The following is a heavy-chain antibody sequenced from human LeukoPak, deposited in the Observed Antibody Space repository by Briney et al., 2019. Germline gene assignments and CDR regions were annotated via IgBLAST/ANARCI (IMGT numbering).Heavy chain of an antibody. Sequence: GASLRLSCAASGFIFSSYAMSWVRQAAGKGRAWVSAISSRGGSTYYADSVKGRFTISRDNSKNTLYLQMNSLRAEDTAVYYCAKDLGYCSSTSCYTDYGMDVWGQGTTVTVSS. J-gene: IGHJ6*02. V-gene: IGHV3-23*01. CDR1: GFIFSSYA. CDR3: AKDLGYCSSTSCYTDYGMDV. D-gene: IGHD2-2*02. CDR2: ISSRGGST.